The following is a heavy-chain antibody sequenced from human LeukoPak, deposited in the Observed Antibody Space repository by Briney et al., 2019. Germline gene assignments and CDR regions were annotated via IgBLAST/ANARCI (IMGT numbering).Heavy chain of an antibody. D-gene: IGHD4-11*01. V-gene: IGHV4-59*01. CDR3: ARDPHGPPSVAFDI. CDR1: GGSISSYY. CDR2: IYYSGST. Sequence: SETLSLTCTVSGGSISSYYWSWIRQPPGKGLEWIGYIYYSGSTNYNPSLKSRVTISVDTSKNRFSLKLSSVTAADTAVYYCARDPHGPPSVAFDIWGQGTMVTVSS. J-gene: IGHJ3*02.